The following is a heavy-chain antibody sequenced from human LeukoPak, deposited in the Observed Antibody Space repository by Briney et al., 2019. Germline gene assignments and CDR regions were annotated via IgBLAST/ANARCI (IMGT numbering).Heavy chain of an antibody. CDR1: GGTFSCYA. J-gene: IGHJ4*02. CDR3: ATGPSPYGSGSYSWQ. Sequence: SVKVSCKASGGTFSCYAISGVRQAPGQGLEWTGAIIPIFGTANYAQKFQGRVTITTDESTSTAYMELSSLRSEDTAVYYCATGPSPYGSGSYSWQWGQGTLVTVSS. D-gene: IGHD3-10*01. CDR2: IIPIFGTA. V-gene: IGHV1-69*05.